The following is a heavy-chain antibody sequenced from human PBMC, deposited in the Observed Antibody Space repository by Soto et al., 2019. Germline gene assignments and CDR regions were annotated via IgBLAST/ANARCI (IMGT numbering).Heavy chain of an antibody. CDR2: MNPNSGNT. J-gene: IGHJ4*02. Sequence: ASVKVSCKASGYTFANYDINWVRQATGLGLEWMGWMNPNSGNTGYAQKFQGRVTMTRDTSTSTAYMELRSLRSDDTAVYYCARVPRLRGDYFRYWGQGTLVTVSS. CDR1: GYTFANYD. CDR3: ARVPRLRGDYFRY. D-gene: IGHD3-10*01. V-gene: IGHV1-8*01.